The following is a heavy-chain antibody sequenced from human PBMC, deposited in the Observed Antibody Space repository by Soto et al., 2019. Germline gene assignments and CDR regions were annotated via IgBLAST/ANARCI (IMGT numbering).Heavy chain of an antibody. D-gene: IGHD1-26*01. CDR1: GYTFTSYG. CDR2: ISAYNGNT. J-gene: IGHJ6*02. CDR3: ARDRQGATGGSYYYGMDV. Sequence: ASVKISCKASGYTFTSYGISWVRRAPGQGLEWMGWISAYNGNTNYAQKLQGRVTMTTGTSTSTAYMELRSLRSDDTAVYYCARDRQGATGGSYYYGMDVWGQGTTVTAP. V-gene: IGHV1-18*04.